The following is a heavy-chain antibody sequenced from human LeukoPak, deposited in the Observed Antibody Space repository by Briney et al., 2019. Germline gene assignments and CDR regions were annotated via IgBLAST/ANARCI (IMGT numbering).Heavy chain of an antibody. CDR2: ISSNGGST. V-gene: IGHV3-64*01. CDR1: GFTFSSYW. CDR3: ARNGGVDTAMVWLDP. Sequence: GGSLRLSCAASGFTFSSYWMSWVRQAPGKGLEYVSAISSNGGSTYYANSVKGRFTISRDNSKNTLYLQMGSLRAEDMAVYYCARNGGVDTAMVWLDPWGQGTLVTVSS. J-gene: IGHJ5*02. D-gene: IGHD5-18*01.